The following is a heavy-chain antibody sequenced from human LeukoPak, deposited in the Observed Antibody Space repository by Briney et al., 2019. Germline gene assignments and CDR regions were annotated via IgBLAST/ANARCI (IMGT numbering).Heavy chain of an antibody. CDR1: GYTFTSYY. CDR2: INPSGGST. V-gene: IGHV1-46*01. D-gene: IGHD3-16*02. CDR3: ARGPNYVWGSYRYFDY. Sequence: GASVKVSCKASGYTFTSYYMHWVRQAPGQGLEWMGIINPSGGSTSYAQKFQGRVTMTRDTSTSTVYMELSSLRSEDTAVYYCARGPNYVWGSYRYFDYWGQGTLVTVSS. J-gene: IGHJ4*02.